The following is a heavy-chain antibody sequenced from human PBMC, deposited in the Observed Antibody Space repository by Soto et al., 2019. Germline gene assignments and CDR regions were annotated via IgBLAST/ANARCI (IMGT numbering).Heavy chain of an antibody. CDR3: ARWAYGVPASNWFDP. J-gene: IGHJ5*02. CDR2: IYYSGST. CDR1: GGSISSYY. V-gene: IGHV4-59*01. D-gene: IGHD4-17*01. Sequence: PSETLSLTCTVSGGSISSYYWSWIRQPPGKGLEWIGYIYYSGSTNYNPSLKSRVTISVDTSKNQFSLKLSSVTAADTAVYYCARWAYGVPASNWFDPWGQGTLVTVSS.